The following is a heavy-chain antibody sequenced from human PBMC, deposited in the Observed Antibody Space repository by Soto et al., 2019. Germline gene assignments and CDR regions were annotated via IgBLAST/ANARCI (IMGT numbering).Heavy chain of an antibody. CDR2: IIPIPGPA. J-gene: IGHJ6*02. V-gene: IGHV1-69*01. D-gene: IGHD2-2*01. CDR3: ARSQGSSTSLEIYYYYYYGMDV. CDR1: GGTFSSYA. Sequence: QVQLVQSAAEVKKPGSSVKVSCKASGGTFSSYAISWVRQAPGQGLERMGGIIPIPGPANYAQKFQGRDTITADESTSTADMEVSSLRSEDTAVYYCARSQGSSTSLEIYYYYYYGMDVWGQWNTVTVSS.